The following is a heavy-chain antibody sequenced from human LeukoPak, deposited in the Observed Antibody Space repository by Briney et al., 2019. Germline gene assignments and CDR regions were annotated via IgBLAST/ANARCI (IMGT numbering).Heavy chain of an antibody. CDR2: IYYSGST. V-gene: IGHV4-59*01. CDR1: GGSISSYY. J-gene: IGHJ5*02. CDR3: AREVATIRGNWFDP. Sequence: SETLSLTCTVSGGSISSYYWSWIRQPPGKGLEWLGYIYYSGSTNYNPSLKSRVTISVDTSKNQFSLKLSSVTAADTAVYYCAREVATIRGNWFDPWGQGTLVTVSS. D-gene: IGHD5-24*01.